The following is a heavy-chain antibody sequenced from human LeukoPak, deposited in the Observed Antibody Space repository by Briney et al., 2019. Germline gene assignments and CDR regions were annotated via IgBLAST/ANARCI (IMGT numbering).Heavy chain of an antibody. CDR2: ISAYNGNT. CDR1: GYTFTSYG. CDR3: AKELGRNPFQAAARDY. Sequence: ASVKVSCKASGYTFTSYGISWVRQAPGQGLEWMGWISAYNGNTNYAQKLQGRVTMTTDTSTSTAYMELRSLRSDDTAVYYCAKELGRNPFQAAARDYWGQGTLVTVSS. V-gene: IGHV1-18*01. J-gene: IGHJ4*02. D-gene: IGHD6-6*01.